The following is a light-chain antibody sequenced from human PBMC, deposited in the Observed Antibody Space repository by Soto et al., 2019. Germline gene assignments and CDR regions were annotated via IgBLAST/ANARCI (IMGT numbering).Light chain of an antibody. J-gene: IGKJ4*01. CDR2: DAS. CDR1: QSVSDY. V-gene: IGKV3D-20*02. Sequence: EVVLTQSPASLSLSPGDRATLSCRADQSVSDYLAWYQQKPGQPPRLLFFDASSRATGVPHRFSAGGSGTDFTLIISRLEPEDFAVYYCQHCQPYGDSPPLTFGGGTKVEIK. CDR3: QHCQPYGDSPPLT.